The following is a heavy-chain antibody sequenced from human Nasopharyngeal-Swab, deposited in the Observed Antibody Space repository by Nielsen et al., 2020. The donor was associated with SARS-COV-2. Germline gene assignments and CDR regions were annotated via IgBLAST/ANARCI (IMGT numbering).Heavy chain of an antibody. CDR3: ARGGPGYCSSTSCYGNWFDP. Sequence: WARQAPGQGLEWMGWINPNSGGTNYAQKFQGWVTMTRDTSISTAYMELSRLRSDDTAVYYCARGGPGYCSSTSCYGNWFDPWGQGTLVTVSS. D-gene: IGHD2-2*01. CDR2: INPNSGGT. V-gene: IGHV1-2*04. J-gene: IGHJ5*02.